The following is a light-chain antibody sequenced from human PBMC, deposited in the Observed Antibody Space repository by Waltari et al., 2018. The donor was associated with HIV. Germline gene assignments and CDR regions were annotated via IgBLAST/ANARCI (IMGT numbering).Light chain of an antibody. J-gene: IGLJ2*01. CDR1: SSAFGSHNL. V-gene: IGLV2-23*02. Sequence: QSALTQPASVSGSPGQSMTISCTGPSSAFGSHNLVSWYQQHPGKAPKLMIYEVSKRPSGVSNRFSGSKSGNTASLTISGLQAEDEADYYCCSYAGTSTVVFGGGTKLTVL. CDR3: CSYAGTSTVV. CDR2: EVS.